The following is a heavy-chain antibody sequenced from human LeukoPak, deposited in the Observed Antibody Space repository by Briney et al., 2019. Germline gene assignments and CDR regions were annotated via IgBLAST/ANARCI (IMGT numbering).Heavy chain of an antibody. J-gene: IGHJ4*02. CDR2: ISGSGDST. D-gene: IGHD3-9*01. V-gene: IGHV3-23*01. Sequence: PGGSLRLSCAASGFSVSTDHMSWVRQAPGKGLEWVSGISGSGDSTSYADSVKGRFTISRDKSKNTLYLQMNSLRAEDTAVYYCAKDGDFDWLPMDYWGQGTLVTVSS. CDR3: AKDGDFDWLPMDY. CDR1: GFSVSTDH.